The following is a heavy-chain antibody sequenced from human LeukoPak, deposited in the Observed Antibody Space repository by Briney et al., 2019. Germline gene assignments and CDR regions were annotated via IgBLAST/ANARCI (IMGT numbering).Heavy chain of an antibody. D-gene: IGHD5-12*01. J-gene: IGHJ4*02. V-gene: IGHV3-23*01. CDR2: ISSTGGTA. Sequence: GGSLRLSCAASGFTFSSFGMSWVRQAPGKGLEWVSAISSTGGTAYYADSVKGRFTISRDNSKNTLYLQMNSLRAEDTAVYYCARDQGWLTAFDYWGQGTLVTVSS. CDR3: ARDQGWLTAFDY. CDR1: GFTFSSFG.